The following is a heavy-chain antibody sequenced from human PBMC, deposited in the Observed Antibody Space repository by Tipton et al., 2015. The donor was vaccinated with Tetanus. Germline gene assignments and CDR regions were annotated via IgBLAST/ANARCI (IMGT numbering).Heavy chain of an antibody. D-gene: IGHD4-17*01. CDR3: VRDDDYASSDYRHADF. J-gene: IGHJ4*02. Sequence: SLRLSCTGFGFTFSDYGMNWVRQAPGKGLEWVSYIHPRGTSMYYADSVKGRFTISRDNAKNSLYLQMNSLTDADMAVYYCVRDDDYASSDYRHADFWGRGTLVTVSS. V-gene: IGHV3-48*02. CDR2: IHPRGTSM. CDR1: GFTFSDYG.